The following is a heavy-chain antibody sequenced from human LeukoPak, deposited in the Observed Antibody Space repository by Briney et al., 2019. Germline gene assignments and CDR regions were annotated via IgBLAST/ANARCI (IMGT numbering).Heavy chain of an antibody. J-gene: IGHJ5*02. V-gene: IGHV4-59*01. CDR1: GGSFSDYY. CDR3: ARYCSSTSCYRFDP. D-gene: IGHD2-2*01. Sequence: SETLSLTCVVYGGSFSDYYWSWIRQPPGKGLEWIGYIYYSGSTNYNPSLKSRVTISVDTSKNQFSLKLSSVTAADTAVYYCARYCSSTSCYRFDPWGQGTLVTVSS. CDR2: IYYSGST.